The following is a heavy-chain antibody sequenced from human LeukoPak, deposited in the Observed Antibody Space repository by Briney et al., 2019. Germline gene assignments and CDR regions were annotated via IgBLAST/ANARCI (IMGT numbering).Heavy chain of an antibody. CDR2: ISYDGSNK. V-gene: IGHV3-30-3*02. Sequence: PGRSLRLSCAASGFTFSSYAMHWVRQAPGKGLEWVAVISYDGSNKYYADSVKGRFTISKDNSKNTLYLQMNSLRADDTAVYYCAKDHGVAVAGMYYWGQGTLVTVSS. D-gene: IGHD6-19*01. J-gene: IGHJ4*02. CDR1: GFTFSSYA. CDR3: AKDHGVAVAGMYY.